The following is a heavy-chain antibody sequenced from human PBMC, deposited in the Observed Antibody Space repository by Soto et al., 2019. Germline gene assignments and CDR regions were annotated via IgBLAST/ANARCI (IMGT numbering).Heavy chain of an antibody. D-gene: IGHD3-10*01. Sequence: LSLTCTVSGASISNYYWNWIRQSPGKRLEWIGYVSNSGTSSYNPSLKSRVTISVDTSKNQFSLKLSSVTAADTAVYYCARSPRFLWFGELLDYWGQGTLVTVSS. CDR3: ARSPRFLWFGELLDY. J-gene: IGHJ4*02. V-gene: IGHV4-59*12. CDR1: GASISNYY. CDR2: VSNSGTS.